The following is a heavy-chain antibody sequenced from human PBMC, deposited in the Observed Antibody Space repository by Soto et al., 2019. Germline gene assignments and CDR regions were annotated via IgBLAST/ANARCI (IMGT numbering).Heavy chain of an antibody. CDR3: AKSGSFFRPSLGYFAY. D-gene: IGHD1-26*01. V-gene: IGHV1-2*02. CDR2: IDPNSGGT. Sequence: SAEVRCKDSRFTLTGRYIHSLQHSTGKGLEWIVWIDPNSGGTSYAQKFQGRVTMTRDTSITTAYMELSRLSSDDTAVYYCAKSGSFFRPSLGYFAYLVKRTLVTVSS. J-gene: IGHJ4*02. CDR1: RFTLTGRY.